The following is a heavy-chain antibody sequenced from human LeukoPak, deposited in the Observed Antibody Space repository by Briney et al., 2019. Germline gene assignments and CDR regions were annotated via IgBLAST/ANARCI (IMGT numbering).Heavy chain of an antibody. Sequence: SETLSLTCAVSGGSFSGYYWSWIRQPPGKGLEWIGEINHSGSTNYNPSLKSRVTISVDTSKNQFSLKLSSVTAADTAVYYCARGRIAAAGFYYYYYGMDVWGQGTTVTVSS. CDR1: GGSFSGYY. CDR2: INHSGST. V-gene: IGHV4-34*01. D-gene: IGHD6-13*01. CDR3: ARGRIAAAGFYYYYYGMDV. J-gene: IGHJ6*02.